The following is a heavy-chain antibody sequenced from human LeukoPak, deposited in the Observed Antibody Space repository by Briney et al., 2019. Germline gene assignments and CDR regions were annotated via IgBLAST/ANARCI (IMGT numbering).Heavy chain of an antibody. J-gene: IGHJ3*02. CDR1: GYTFTSYN. D-gene: IGHD3-9*01. CDR3: ARGYYDILTGCWTNDAFDI. Sequence: ASVKVSCKASGYTFTSYNINWVRQATGQGLEWMGWMNPNSGNTGYAQRFQGRVTMTRNTSISTAYMELSSLRSEDTAVYYCARGYYDILTGCWTNDAFDIWGQGTMVTVSS. V-gene: IGHV1-8*01. CDR2: MNPNSGNT.